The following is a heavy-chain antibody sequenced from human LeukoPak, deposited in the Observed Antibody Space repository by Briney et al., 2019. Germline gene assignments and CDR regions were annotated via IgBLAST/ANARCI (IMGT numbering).Heavy chain of an antibody. V-gene: IGHV3-33*01. CDR2: IWYDGSNK. CDR1: GFTFSSYG. CDR3: ARIRPSDAFDI. D-gene: IGHD3-16*01. Sequence: PGGSLRLSCAASGFTFSSYGMHWVRQAPGKGLEWVGVIWYDGSNKYYADSVKGRFTISRDNSKNTLYLQMNSLRAEDTAVYYCARIRPSDAFDIWGQGTMVTVSS. J-gene: IGHJ3*02.